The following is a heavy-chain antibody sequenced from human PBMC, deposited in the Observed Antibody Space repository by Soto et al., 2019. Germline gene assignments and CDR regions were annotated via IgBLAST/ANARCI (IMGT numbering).Heavy chain of an antibody. Sequence: QVQLVQSGAEVKKPGSSVKVSCKASGGTFSSYAISWVRQAPGQGPEWMGGIIPIFGTANYAQKFQGRVPITADESTSTAYMELSSLRSEDTAVYYCAREGEEMDLSGYYYYGMDVWGQGTTVTVSS. J-gene: IGHJ6*02. CDR3: AREGEEMDLSGYYYYGMDV. V-gene: IGHV1-69*01. CDR2: IIPIFGTA. CDR1: GGTFSSYA. D-gene: IGHD3-16*01.